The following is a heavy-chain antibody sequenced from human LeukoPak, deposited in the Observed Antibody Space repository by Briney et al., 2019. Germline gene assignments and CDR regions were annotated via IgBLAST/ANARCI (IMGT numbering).Heavy chain of an antibody. V-gene: IGHV1-69*06. CDR2: IIPVFGTT. CDR3: ATLDYYDSSAYYSDY. D-gene: IGHD3-22*01. J-gene: IGHJ4*02. CDR1: GGTFSIYA. Sequence: SVKVSCKASGGTFSIYAISWVRQAPGQGLEWMGGIIPVFGTTNYAQKFQGRVTITADKSTSTAYMELRSLISEDTAVYYCATLDYYDSSAYYSDYWGQGTLVTVSS.